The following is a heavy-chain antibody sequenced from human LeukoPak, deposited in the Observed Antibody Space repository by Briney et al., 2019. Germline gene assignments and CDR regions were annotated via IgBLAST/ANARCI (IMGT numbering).Heavy chain of an antibody. Sequence: GGSLRLSCAASGFTFSSYGMHWVRQAPGKGLEWVAVISYDGSNKYYADSVKGRFTISRDNSKNTLYLQMNSLRAEDTAVYYCAKGSGSYYYGMDVWGKGTTVPVSS. CDR3: AKGSGSYYYGMDV. D-gene: IGHD3-10*01. V-gene: IGHV3-30*18. J-gene: IGHJ6*04. CDR1: GFTFSSYG. CDR2: ISYDGSNK.